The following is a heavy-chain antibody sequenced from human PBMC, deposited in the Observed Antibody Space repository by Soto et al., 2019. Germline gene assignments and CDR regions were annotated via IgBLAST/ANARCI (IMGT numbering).Heavy chain of an antibody. CDR3: ARDHYYDSRGRPEIFDY. J-gene: IGHJ4*02. V-gene: IGHV1-69*13. CDR2: IIPIFGTA. D-gene: IGHD3-22*01. CDR1: GSTFSSYA. Sequence: ASVKGCCKASGSTFSSYAISWVRQAPGQGLEWIGGIIPIFGTANYAQKFQGRVTITADESTSTAYMELSSLRSEDTAVYYCARDHYYDSRGRPEIFDYWGQGTLVTVSS.